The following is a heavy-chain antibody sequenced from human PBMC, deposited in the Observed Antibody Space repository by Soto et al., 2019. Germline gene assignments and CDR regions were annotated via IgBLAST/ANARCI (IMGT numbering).Heavy chain of an antibody. D-gene: IGHD2-21*02. V-gene: IGHV1-69*01. CDR2: IIPIFGTA. CDR3: AIGVYCGGDCYSGVDY. Sequence: QVQLVQSGAEVKKPGSSVKVSCKASGGTFSSYAISWVRQAPGQGLEWRGGIIPIFGTANYAQKFQGRVTITADESTSTAYMELSSLRSEDTAVYYCAIGVYCGGDCYSGVDYWGQGTLVTVSS. J-gene: IGHJ4*02. CDR1: GGTFSSYA.